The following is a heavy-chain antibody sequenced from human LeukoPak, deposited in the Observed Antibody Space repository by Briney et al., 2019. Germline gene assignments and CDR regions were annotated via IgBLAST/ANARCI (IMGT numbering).Heavy chain of an antibody. CDR3: ARVGYCSGGSCSYYFDY. CDR2: INPSGGST. J-gene: IGHJ4*02. D-gene: IGHD2-15*01. V-gene: IGHV1-46*01. Sequence: ASVKVSCKASGYTFTSYYMHWVRQAPGQGLEWRGIINPSGGSTSYAQKFQGRVTMTRDTSTSTVYMELSSLRSEDTAVYSCARVGYCSGGSCSYYFDYWGQGTLVTVSS. CDR1: GYTFTSYY.